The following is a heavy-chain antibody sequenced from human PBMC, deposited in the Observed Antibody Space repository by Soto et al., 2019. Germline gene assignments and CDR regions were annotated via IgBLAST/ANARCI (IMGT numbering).Heavy chain of an antibody. J-gene: IGHJ4*02. D-gene: IGHD6-6*01. V-gene: IGHV4-34*01. Sequence: SETLSLTCAVYGGSFSGYYWSWIRQPPGKGLEWIGEINHSGSTNYNPSLKSRVTISVDTSKNQFSLKLSSVTAADTAVYYCARRRLGPYSSSWGSHFDYWGQGNLVTVSS. CDR3: ARRRLGPYSSSWGSHFDY. CDR2: INHSGST. CDR1: GGSFSGYY.